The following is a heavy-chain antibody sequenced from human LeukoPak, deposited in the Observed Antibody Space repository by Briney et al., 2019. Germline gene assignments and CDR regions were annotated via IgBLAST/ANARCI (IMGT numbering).Heavy chain of an antibody. CDR3: AKDRYYDPYYFDY. J-gene: IGHJ4*02. CDR1: GFTFDDYA. CDR2: ISWNSGSI. D-gene: IGHD3-22*01. V-gene: IGHV3-9*01. Sequence: GGSLRLSCAASGFTFDDYAMHWVRQAPGKGLEWVSGISWNSGSIGYADSVKGRLTISRDNAKNSLYLQMNSLRAEDTALYYCAKDRYYDPYYFDYWGQGTLVTVSS.